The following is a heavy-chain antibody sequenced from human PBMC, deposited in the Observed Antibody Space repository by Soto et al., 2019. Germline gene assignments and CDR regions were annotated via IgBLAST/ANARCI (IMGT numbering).Heavy chain of an antibody. D-gene: IGHD6-6*01. V-gene: IGHV4-30-4*01. J-gene: IGHJ5*02. CDR1: GGSISSGDYY. CDR3: ARERPDGARLDP. CDR2: IYYSGST. Sequence: QVQLQESGPGLVKPSQTLSLTCTVSGGSISSGDYYWSWIRQPPGKGLEWIGYIYYSGSTYYNPSLKSRVTRTVDTSKNQFSLKLSSVAAADTAVYYCARERPDGARLDPWVQGTLVTVSS.